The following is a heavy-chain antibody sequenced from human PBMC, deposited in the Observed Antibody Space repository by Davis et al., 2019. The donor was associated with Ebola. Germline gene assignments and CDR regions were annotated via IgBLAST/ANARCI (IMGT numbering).Heavy chain of an antibody. Sequence: PSETLSLTCAVSGGSISSSNWWSWVRQPPGKGLEWIGEIYHSGSTNYNPSLKSRVTISVDTSKNQFSLKLSSVTAADTAVYYCAREDSSSHDAEFDPWGQGTLVTVSS. CDR1: GGSISSSNW. V-gene: IGHV4-4*02. J-gene: IGHJ5*02. D-gene: IGHD6-6*01. CDR3: AREDSSSHDAEFDP. CDR2: IYHSGST.